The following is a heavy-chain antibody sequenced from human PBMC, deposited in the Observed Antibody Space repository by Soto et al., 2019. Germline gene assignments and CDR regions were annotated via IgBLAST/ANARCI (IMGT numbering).Heavy chain of an antibody. D-gene: IGHD3-16*02. CDR2: IIPILGIA. Sequence: SVKVSCKASGGTFSSYTISWVRQAPGQGLEWMGRIIPILGIANYAQKFQGRVTITADKSTSTAYMELSGLRSEDTAVYYCARGVITFGGVIVSYYMDVWGKGTTVTVSS. CDR1: GGTFSSYT. CDR3: ARGVITFGGVIVSYYMDV. V-gene: IGHV1-69*02. J-gene: IGHJ6*03.